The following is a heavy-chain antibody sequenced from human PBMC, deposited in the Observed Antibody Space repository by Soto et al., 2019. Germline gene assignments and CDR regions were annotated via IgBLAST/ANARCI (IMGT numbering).Heavy chain of an antibody. CDR2: ISSSRSYT. D-gene: IGHD3-9*01. V-gene: IGHV3-11*05. CDR1: GFTFSNYG. Sequence: GGSLILSCSASGFTFSNYGMYWIRQAPGKGLEWVSYISSSRSYTNYADSVKGRFTISRDNAKNSLYLQMNSLRAEDTAVYYCARDADILTGSDAFDIWGQGTMVTVSS. CDR3: ARDADILTGSDAFDI. J-gene: IGHJ3*02.